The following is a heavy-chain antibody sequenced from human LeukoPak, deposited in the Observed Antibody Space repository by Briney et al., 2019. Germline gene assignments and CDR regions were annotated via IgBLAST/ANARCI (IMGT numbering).Heavy chain of an antibody. D-gene: IGHD2-2*02. J-gene: IGHJ3*01. CDR3: ARDIRYCSSTSCYTSP. CDR1: GYSISRGYY. V-gene: IGHV4-38-2*02. CDR2: IYHSGST. Sequence: SETLSLTCTVSGYSISRGYYWGWIRQPPGKGLEWIGSIYHSGSTYYNPSLKSRVTISVDTSKNQFSLKLSSVTAADTAVYYCARDIRYCSSTSCYTSPWGQGTMVTVSS.